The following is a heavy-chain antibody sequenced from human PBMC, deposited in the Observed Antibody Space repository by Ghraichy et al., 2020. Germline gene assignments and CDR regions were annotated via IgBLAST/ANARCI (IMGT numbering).Heavy chain of an antibody. CDR2: ISSNGGST. V-gene: IGHV3-64D*06. CDR1: GFTFSSFA. D-gene: IGHD5-18*01. J-gene: IGHJ4*02. Sequence: GGSLRLSCSASGFTFSSFAVHWVRQAPGKGLEFVSAISSNGGSTYYADSVKGRFTISRDNSKNTLYLQMSSLRAEDTAVYHCVKEIFGYSYGTLFDYWGQGTLVTVSS. CDR3: VKEIFGYSYGTLFDY.